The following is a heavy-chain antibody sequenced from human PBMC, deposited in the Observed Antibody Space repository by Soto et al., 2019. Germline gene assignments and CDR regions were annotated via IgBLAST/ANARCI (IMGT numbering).Heavy chain of an antibody. CDR2: INPNSGGT. J-gene: IGHJ3*02. D-gene: IGHD5-18*01. V-gene: IGHV1-2*04. Sequence: ASVKVSCKASGYTFTGYYLHWVRQAPGQGLEWMGWINPNSGGTNYAQKFQGWVTMTRDTSISTAYMELSRLRSDDTAVDYCARGRGYSYGYGSDAFEIWGQVRMVT. CDR3: ARGRGYSYGYGSDAFEI. CDR1: GYTFTGYY.